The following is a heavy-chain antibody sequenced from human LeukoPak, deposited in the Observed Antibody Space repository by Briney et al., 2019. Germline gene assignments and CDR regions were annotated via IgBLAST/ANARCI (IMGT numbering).Heavy chain of an antibody. CDR2: IIPIFGTA. CDR1: GGTFSSYA. D-gene: IGHD3-3*01. CDR3: ARPDFWKNAGYYYYYGMDV. V-gene: IGHV1-69*13. J-gene: IGHJ6*02. Sequence: ASVKVSCTASGGTFSSYAISWVRQAPGQGLEWMGGIIPIFGTANYAQKFQGRVTITADESTSTAYMELSSLRSEDTAVYYCARPDFWKNAGYYYYYGMDVWGQGTTVTASS.